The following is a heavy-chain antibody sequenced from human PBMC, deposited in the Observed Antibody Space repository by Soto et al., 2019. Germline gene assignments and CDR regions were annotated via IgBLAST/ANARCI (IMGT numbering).Heavy chain of an antibody. V-gene: IGHV1-18*01. Sequence: ASVKVSCKASGYTFTSYGISWVRQAPGQGLEWMGWISAYNGNTNYAQKLQGRVTMTTDTSTSTAYMELRSLRSDDTAVYYCASSDRYCSGGSCYSHLRSHAFDIWGQGTMVTVSS. J-gene: IGHJ3*02. CDR1: GYTFTSYG. CDR3: ASSDRYCSGGSCYSHLRSHAFDI. CDR2: ISAYNGNT. D-gene: IGHD2-15*01.